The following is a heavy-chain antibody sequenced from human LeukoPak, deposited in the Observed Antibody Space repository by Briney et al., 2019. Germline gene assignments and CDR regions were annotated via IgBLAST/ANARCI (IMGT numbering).Heavy chain of an antibody. D-gene: IGHD2-2*01. V-gene: IGHV4-31*03. J-gene: IGHJ5*02. CDR2: IYYSGST. CDR1: GGSISSGGYY. Sequence: PSETLSPTCTVSGGSISSGGYYWSWIRQHPGKGLEWIGYIYYSGSTYYNPSLKSRVTISVDTSKNQFSLKLSSVTAADTAVYYCARLISFQYNWFDPWGQGTLVTVSS. CDR3: ARLISFQYNWFDP.